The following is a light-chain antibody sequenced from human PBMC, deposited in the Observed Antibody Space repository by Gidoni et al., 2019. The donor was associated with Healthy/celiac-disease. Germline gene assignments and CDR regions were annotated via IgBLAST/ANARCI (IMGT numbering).Light chain of an antibody. Sequence: EIVMTQSPATLSVSPGERATLSCRASQSVSSNLAWYQQKPGQAPRLLIYGASTRATRIPARFSGSGSGTEFTLTISSLQSEDFAVYYCQQYNNWPLGFGQGTKLEIK. J-gene: IGKJ2*01. V-gene: IGKV3-15*01. CDR3: QQYNNWPLG. CDR2: GAS. CDR1: QSVSSN.